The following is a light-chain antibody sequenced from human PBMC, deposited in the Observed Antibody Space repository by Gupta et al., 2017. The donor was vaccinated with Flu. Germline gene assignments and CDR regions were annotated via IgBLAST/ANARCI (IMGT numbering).Light chain of an antibody. CDR2: DDS. CDR1: NLGSYS. J-gene: IGLJ1*01. Sequence: SFVLTQPPSVSVAPGQTARIPCGGNNLGSYSVHWYQLKPGQAPVLVVYDDSARPSGIPERFSGSNSGNTATLTISRVEAGDEAGYYCQVWDTNFDHLSYVFGTGTEVTVL. CDR3: QVWDTNFDHLSYV. V-gene: IGLV3-21*02.